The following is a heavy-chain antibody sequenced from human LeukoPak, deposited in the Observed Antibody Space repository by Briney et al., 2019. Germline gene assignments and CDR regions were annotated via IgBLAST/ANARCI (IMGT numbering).Heavy chain of an antibody. J-gene: IGHJ4*02. CDR2: INPNSGGT. D-gene: IGHD2-2*01. Sequence: GASVKVSCKASGYTFTGYYMHWVRQAPGQGLEWMGRINPNSGGTNYAQKFQGRVAMTRDTSISTAFMELTRLRSDDTAVCYCARDYCSSTSCLFDYWGQGTLVTVSS. CDR3: ARDYCSSTSCLFDY. CDR1: GYTFTGYY. V-gene: IGHV1-2*06.